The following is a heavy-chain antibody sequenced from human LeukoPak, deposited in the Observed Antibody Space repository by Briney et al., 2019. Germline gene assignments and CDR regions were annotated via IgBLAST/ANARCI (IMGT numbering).Heavy chain of an antibody. CDR1: GFTVSSNY. CDR2: IYSGDNT. V-gene: IGHV3-66*01. D-gene: IGHD3-22*01. CDR3: AKVALFSGYYPPFDY. J-gene: IGHJ4*02. Sequence: PGGSLRLSCAASGFTVSSNYMSWVRQAPGKGLEWVSIIYSGDNTYYADSVKGRFTISRDNSKNTLYLQMNSLRAEDTAVYHCAKVALFSGYYPPFDYWGQGTLVTVSS.